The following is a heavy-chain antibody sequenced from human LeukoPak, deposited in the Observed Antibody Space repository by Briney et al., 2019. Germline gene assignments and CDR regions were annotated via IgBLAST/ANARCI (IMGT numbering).Heavy chain of an antibody. D-gene: IGHD1-26*01. J-gene: IGHJ4*02. CDR2: LYTGGGT. Sequence: GGSLRLSCAASGFTVSSNYMSWVRQAPGKGLEWVSVLYTGGGTYYADSVKGRFTISRDNSKNTLYLQMNRLRAEDTAVYYCVRSGTRYLVYFDYWGQGTLVTVSS. CDR1: GFTVSSNY. CDR3: VRSGTRYLVYFDY. V-gene: IGHV3-53*01.